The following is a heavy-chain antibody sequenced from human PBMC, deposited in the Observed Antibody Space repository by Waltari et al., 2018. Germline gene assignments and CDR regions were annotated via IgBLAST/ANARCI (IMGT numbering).Heavy chain of an antibody. CDR2: VSGDSGYI. D-gene: IGHD3-10*01. Sequence: EVQLVESGGGLVQPGGSLRLSCAACGTTFSTYGMNWVRQAPGKGLEWISYVSGDSGYIYYADSVRGRFTISRDNAQNSMYLQMNNLRADDTAVYYCAGIRRGFWFFDLWGRGTLVTVSS. V-gene: IGHV3-48*04. J-gene: IGHJ2*01. CDR3: AGIRRGFWFFDL. CDR1: GTTFSTYG.